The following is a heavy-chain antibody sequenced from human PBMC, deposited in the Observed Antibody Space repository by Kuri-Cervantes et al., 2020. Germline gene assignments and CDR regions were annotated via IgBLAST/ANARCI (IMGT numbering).Heavy chain of an antibody. CDR1: GGTFSSYA. J-gene: IGHJ6*03. V-gene: IGHV1-69*06. CDR3: ANSGYDFNYYYMDV. Sequence: SVKVSCKASGGTFSSYAISWVRQAPGQGLEWMGGIIPIFGTANYAQKFQGRVTITADKSTSTAYMELSSLRSEDTAVYYCANSGYDFNYYYMDVWGKGTTVTVSS. D-gene: IGHD5-12*01. CDR2: IIPIFGTA.